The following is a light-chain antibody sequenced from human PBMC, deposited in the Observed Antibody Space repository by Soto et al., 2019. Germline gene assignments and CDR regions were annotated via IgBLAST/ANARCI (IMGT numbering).Light chain of an antibody. J-gene: IGLJ2*01. CDR3: SSYTSSSTLV. V-gene: IGLV2-14*01. CDR1: SSDVGGYNY. Sequence: QSALTQPASVSGSPGQSITISCTGTSSDVGGYNYVSWYQQHPGKAPKLMISEVSNRPSGVSNRFSGSKSGNTASLTISGVQAEDEADYYCSSYTSSSTLVFGGGTKVTVL. CDR2: EVS.